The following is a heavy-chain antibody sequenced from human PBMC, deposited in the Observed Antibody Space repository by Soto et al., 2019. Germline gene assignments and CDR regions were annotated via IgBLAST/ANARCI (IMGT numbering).Heavy chain of an antibody. CDR3: AKYLSITIFLDY. V-gene: IGHV3-23*01. CDR1: GFTFSSYA. D-gene: IGHD3-9*01. Sequence: TGGSLRLSCAASGFTFSSYAMSWVRQAPGKGLEWVSAISGSGGSTYYADSVKGRFTISRDNSKNTLYLQMNSLRAEDTAVYYCAKYLSITIFLDYWGQGTLVTVSS. CDR2: ISGSGGST. J-gene: IGHJ4*02.